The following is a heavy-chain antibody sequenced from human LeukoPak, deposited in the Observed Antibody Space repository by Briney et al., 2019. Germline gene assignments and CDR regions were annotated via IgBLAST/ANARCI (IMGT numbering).Heavy chain of an antibody. V-gene: IGHV1-2*06. CDR2: INPNSGGT. J-gene: IGHJ4*02. Sequence: ASVMVSCKATGYNFTGYCMDWVRQAPGQWLEWMGRINPNSGGTNFAEKFQRRVTMTRDTSISAAFMELSGLRSDDTAVYYCAREVSGDPGGYWGQGTLVTVSS. CDR3: AREVSGDPGGY. CDR1: GYNFTGYC. D-gene: IGHD7-27*01.